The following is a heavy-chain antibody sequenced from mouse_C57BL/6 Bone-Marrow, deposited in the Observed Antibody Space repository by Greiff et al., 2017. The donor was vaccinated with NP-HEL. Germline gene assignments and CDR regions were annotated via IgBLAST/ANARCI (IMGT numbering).Heavy chain of an antibody. CDR2: IHPSDSDT. V-gene: IGHV1-74*01. J-gene: IGHJ1*03. CDR1: GYTFTSYW. Sequence: VQLQQPGAELVKPGASVKVSCKASGYTFTSYWMHWVKQRPGQGLEWIGRIHPSDSDTNYNQKFKGKATLTVDKSSSTAYMQLSSLTSDDSAVYYCATGPRGGYFDVWGKGTTVTVSA. CDR3: ATGPRGGYFDV.